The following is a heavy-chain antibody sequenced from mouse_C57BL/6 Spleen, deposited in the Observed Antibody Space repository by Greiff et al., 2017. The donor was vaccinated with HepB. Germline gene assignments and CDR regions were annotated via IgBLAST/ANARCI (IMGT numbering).Heavy chain of an antibody. CDR3: ARKIDYYGSSSFAY. CDR1: GYTFTSYW. V-gene: IGHV1-64*01. D-gene: IGHD1-1*01. J-gene: IGHJ3*01. Sequence: AQLQQPGAELVKPGASVKLSCKASGYTFTSYWMHWVKQRPGQGLEWIGMIHPNSGSTNYNEKFKSKATLTVDKSSSTAYMQLSSLTSEDSAVYYCARKIDYYGSSSFAYWGQGTLVTVSA. CDR2: IHPNSGST.